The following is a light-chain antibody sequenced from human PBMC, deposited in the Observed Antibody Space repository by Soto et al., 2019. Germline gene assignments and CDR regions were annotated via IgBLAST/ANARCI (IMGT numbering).Light chain of an antibody. CDR1: QSITNNY. CDR3: QQYGSLIT. V-gene: IGKV3D-20*01. CDR2: GTS. Sequence: DILLTQSPATLSLSPGERATLSCGASQSITNNYLAWYQQKPGLAPRLLIYGTSKRATGIPDRFSGSGSGTDFTLTISRLEPEDFAVYYCQQYGSLITFGGGTKVEIK. J-gene: IGKJ4*01.